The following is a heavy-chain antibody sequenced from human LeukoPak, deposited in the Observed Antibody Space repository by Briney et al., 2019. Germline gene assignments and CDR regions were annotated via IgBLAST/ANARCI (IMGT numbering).Heavy chain of an antibody. V-gene: IGHV1-46*01. CDR1: GYTFTSYY. CDR2: INPTGGST. CDR3: ARARRDGHNFHYFDY. J-gene: IGHJ4*02. D-gene: IGHD5-24*01. Sequence: RASVKVSCKASGYTFTSYYMHWVRQAPGQGLEWMGLINPTGGSTGYAQKFQGRVTVTRDTSTSTVYMELSSLISEDTAVYYCARARRDGHNFHYFDYWGQGTLVTVSS.